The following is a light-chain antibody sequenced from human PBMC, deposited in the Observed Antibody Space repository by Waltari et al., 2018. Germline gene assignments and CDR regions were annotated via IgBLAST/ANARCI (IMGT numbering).Light chain of an antibody. CDR2: DVS. CDR3: SSQSSNNVVL. Sequence: QSALTQPASVSGSPGQSVTIFCTGTSNHVGGYNSVLWYQEHPGQAPRVIIYDVSDRPSGVSDRFSGSKSGNTASLTISGLQAEDEADYYCSSQSSNNVVLFGGGTKLTVL. V-gene: IGLV2-14*01. CDR1: SNHVGGYNS. J-gene: IGLJ2*01.